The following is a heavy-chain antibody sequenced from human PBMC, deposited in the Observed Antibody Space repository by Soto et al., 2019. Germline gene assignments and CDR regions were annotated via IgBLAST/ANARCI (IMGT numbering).Heavy chain of an antibody. CDR2: GNTNSGDT. V-gene: IGHV1-8*01. CDR1: GYTFSSYD. J-gene: IGHJ4*02. D-gene: IGHD3-9*01. CDR3: ARKGFLDWFLDF. Sequence: QVQLVQSGAEVKKPGASVKISCKASGYTFSSYDINWVRQAAGQGLEWMGWGNTNSGDTDYAQKFQGRVTMTRDTSIRTAYMELSSLRSEDSAVYYCARKGFLDWFLDFWGQGTLVTVSS.